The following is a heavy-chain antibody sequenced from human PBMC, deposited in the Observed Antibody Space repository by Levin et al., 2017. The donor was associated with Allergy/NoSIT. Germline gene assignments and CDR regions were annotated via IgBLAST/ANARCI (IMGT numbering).Heavy chain of an antibody. V-gene: IGHV3-7*03. CDR3: ARRHDFWSGYFSY. CDR1: GFTFSSYW. D-gene: IGHD3-3*01. CDR2: IKQDGSEK. Sequence: ASVKVSCAASGFTFSSYWMSWVRQAPGKGLEWVANIKQDGSEKYYVDSVKGRFTISRDNAKNSLYLQMNSLRAEDTAVYYCARRHDFWSGYFSYWGQGTLVTVSS. J-gene: IGHJ4*02.